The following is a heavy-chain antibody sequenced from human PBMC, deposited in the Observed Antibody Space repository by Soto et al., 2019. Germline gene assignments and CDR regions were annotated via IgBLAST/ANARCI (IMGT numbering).Heavy chain of an antibody. D-gene: IGHD3-3*02. CDR3: ARDLAEGDH. J-gene: IGHJ4*02. V-gene: IGHV1-46*03. CDR2: INPASGST. Sequence: QVQLVQSGAEVKKPVVSLKVSCRTSGYTFTHYYIHWVRQAPGQGLEWLAIINPASGSTNYAQDFQGRVTLTMDTSTTTVYMELSGLRAEDTAIFYCARDLAEGDHCSQGTLVTVSS. CDR1: GYTFTHYY.